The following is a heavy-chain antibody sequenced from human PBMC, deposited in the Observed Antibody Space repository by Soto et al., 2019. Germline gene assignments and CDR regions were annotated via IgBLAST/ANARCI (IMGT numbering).Heavy chain of an antibody. Sequence: SETLSLTCTVSGGSISSGGYYWSWIRQHPGKGLEWIGYIYYSGSTYYNPSLKSRVTISVDTSKNQFSLKLTSVTAADTAVYNCAREVLSGYYPAGWFDPWGQGTPVTAPQ. D-gene: IGHD3-3*01. CDR3: AREVLSGYYPAGWFDP. V-gene: IGHV4-31*03. CDR1: GGSISSGGYY. J-gene: IGHJ5*02. CDR2: IYYSGST.